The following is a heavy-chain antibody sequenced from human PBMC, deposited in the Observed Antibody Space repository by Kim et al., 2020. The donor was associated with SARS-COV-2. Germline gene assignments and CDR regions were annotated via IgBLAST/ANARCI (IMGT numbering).Heavy chain of an antibody. CDR2: IYYSGST. D-gene: IGHD2-8*01. Sequence: SETLSLTCTVSGGSISSGGYYWSWIRQHPGKGLEWIGYIYYSGSTYYNPSLKSRVTISVDTSKNQFSLKLSSVTAADTAVYYCARQPTRNRCTNGVCPLFDYWGQGTLVTVSS. J-gene: IGHJ4*02. CDR3: ARQPTRNRCTNGVCPLFDY. CDR1: GGSISSGGYY. V-gene: IGHV4-31*03.